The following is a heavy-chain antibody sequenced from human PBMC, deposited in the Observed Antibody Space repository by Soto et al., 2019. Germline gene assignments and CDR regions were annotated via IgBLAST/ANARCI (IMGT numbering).Heavy chain of an antibody. D-gene: IGHD2-15*01. CDR1: GFTFSGYS. V-gene: IGHV3-48*02. CDR3: ARAPNGGGGY. CDR2: IHSGSLSI. Sequence: EVQLVESGGGLVQPGGSLRLSCAASGFTFSGYSMNWVRQAPGKGLEWVSYIHSGSLSIYYADTVKGRFTISRDNAKNSLYLQMNSLRDEDTAVYYCARAPNGGGGYWGQGTLFTVSS. J-gene: IGHJ4*02.